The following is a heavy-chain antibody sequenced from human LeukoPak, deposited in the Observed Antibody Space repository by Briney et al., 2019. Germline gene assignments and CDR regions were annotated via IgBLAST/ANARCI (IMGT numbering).Heavy chain of an antibody. Sequence: GGSLRLSCATSGFPFETNAMSWVRQAPGKGLEWVSSISSSSSYIYYADSVKGRFTISRDNAKNSLYLQMNSLRAEDTAVYYCANEYGSGPGFVYWGQGTLVTVSS. CDR2: ISSSSSYI. CDR3: ANEYGSGPGFVY. J-gene: IGHJ4*02. D-gene: IGHD3-10*01. CDR1: GFPFETNA. V-gene: IGHV3-21*01.